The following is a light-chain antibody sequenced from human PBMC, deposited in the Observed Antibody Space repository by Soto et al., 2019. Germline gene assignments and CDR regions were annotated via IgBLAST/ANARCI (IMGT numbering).Light chain of an antibody. CDR2: KAS. CDR1: QSISSW. J-gene: IGKJ1*01. Sequence: DIQMPQCPSTLSASLGDIVTITCRASQSISSWLAWYQQKPGKAPKLLIYKASSLESGVPSRFSGSGSGTEFTLTISSLQPDDFATYYCQQYNSYSPWTFGQGTMVDIK. CDR3: QQYNSYSPWT. V-gene: IGKV1-5*03.